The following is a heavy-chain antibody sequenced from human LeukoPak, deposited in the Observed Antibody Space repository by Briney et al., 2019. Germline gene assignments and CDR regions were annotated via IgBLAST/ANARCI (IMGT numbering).Heavy chain of an antibody. CDR3: ARDNYYDSRGYYWRPPEYYYYYMDV. Sequence: SETLSLTCTVSGGSISSGSYYWSWIRQPAGKGLEWIGRIYTSGSTNYNPSLKSRVTISVDTSKNQFSLKLSSVTAADTAVYYCARDNYYDSRGYYWRPPEYYYYYMDVWGKGTTVTVSS. CDR1: GGSISSGSYY. D-gene: IGHD3-22*01. V-gene: IGHV4-61*02. CDR2: IYTSGST. J-gene: IGHJ6*03.